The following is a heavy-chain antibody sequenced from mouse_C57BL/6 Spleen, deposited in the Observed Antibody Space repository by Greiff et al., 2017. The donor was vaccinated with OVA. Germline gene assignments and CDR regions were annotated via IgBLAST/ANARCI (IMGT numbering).Heavy chain of an antibody. J-gene: IGHJ4*01. CDR3: ARRGVTTVVATDYDAMDY. V-gene: IGHV1-69*01. Sequence: QVQLQQPGAELVMPGASVKLSCKASGYTFTSYWMHWVKQRPGQGLEWIGEIDPSDSYTNYNQKFKGKSTLTVDKSSSTAYMQLSSLTSEDSAVYYCARRGVTTVVATDYDAMDYWGQGTSVTVSS. D-gene: IGHD1-1*01. CDR2: IDPSDSYT. CDR1: GYTFTSYW.